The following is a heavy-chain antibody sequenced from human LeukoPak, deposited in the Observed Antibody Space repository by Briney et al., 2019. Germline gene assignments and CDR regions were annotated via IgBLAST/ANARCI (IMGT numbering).Heavy chain of an antibody. CDR1: GFTFSSYA. D-gene: IGHD2-8*01. CDR3: ANGNRCTSPNCLGYYYFYMDV. Sequence: GGSLRLSCAASGFTFSSYAMNWVRQAPGRGPEWVSGFSGSGGTTYYADSVKGRFTISRDNSKNTLYLQMNSLRAEDTAVYYCANGNRCTSPNCLGYYYFYMDVWGKGTTVTVSS. J-gene: IGHJ6*03. CDR2: FSGSGGTT. V-gene: IGHV3-23*01.